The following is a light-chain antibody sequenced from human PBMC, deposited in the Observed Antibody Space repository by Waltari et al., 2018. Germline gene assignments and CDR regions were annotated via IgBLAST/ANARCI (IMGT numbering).Light chain of an antibody. CDR1: SSNIGSNT. CDR3: AAWDDSLNGRV. V-gene: IGLV1-44*01. Sequence: QSVLTQPPSASGTPGQRVTISCSGSSSNIGSNTVNWYQQLPGTAPKLLIYSNKQRPSGGPDRFSGSKSGTSASLAISGLQSEDEADYYCAAWDDSLNGRVFGTGTKVTVL. CDR2: SNK. J-gene: IGLJ1*01.